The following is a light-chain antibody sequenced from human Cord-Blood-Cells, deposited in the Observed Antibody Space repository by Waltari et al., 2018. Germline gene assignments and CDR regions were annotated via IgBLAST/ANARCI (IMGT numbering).Light chain of an antibody. V-gene: IGKV3-15*01. CDR3: QQYNNWPPLT. J-gene: IGKJ4*01. CDR2: GAS. Sequence: EIVMTQSPATLSVSPGERATLSCRASQSVSSNLAWYQQKPGQAPRLLTYGASTRAPGIPARFSGSGSGTEFTLTISSLQSEDFAVYYCQQYNNWPPLTFGGGTKVEIK. CDR1: QSVSSN.